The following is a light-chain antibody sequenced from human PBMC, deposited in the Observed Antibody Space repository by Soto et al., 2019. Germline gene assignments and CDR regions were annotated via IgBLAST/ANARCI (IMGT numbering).Light chain of an antibody. J-gene: IGLJ1*01. CDR1: SSDVGGYNY. Sequence: QSALTQPAAVSGSPGQSITISCTGTSSDVGGYNYVSWYQQHPGKAPKLMIYEVSNRPSGVSNRFSGSKSGNTASLTISGLQAEDEADYYCSSYTRSTPCVFGTGTKVTVL. CDR2: EVS. V-gene: IGLV2-14*01. CDR3: SSYTRSTPCV.